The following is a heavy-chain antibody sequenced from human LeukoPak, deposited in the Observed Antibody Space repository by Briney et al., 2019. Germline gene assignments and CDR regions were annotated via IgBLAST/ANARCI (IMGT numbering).Heavy chain of an antibody. CDR2: IYYSGTT. Sequence: SETLSLTCTVSGGSVSSSSYYWGWIRQPPGKGLEWIGSIYYSGTTYYNPSLKRRVTISVDTSRNQFSLILTSVTAADTAVYYCARHQYANNWFDPWGQGALVTVSS. D-gene: IGHD2-8*01. J-gene: IGHJ5*02. CDR1: GGSVSSSSYY. CDR3: ARHQYANNWFDP. V-gene: IGHV4-39*01.